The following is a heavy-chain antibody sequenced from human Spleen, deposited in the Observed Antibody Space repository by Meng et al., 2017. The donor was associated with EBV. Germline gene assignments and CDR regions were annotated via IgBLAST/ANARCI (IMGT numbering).Heavy chain of an antibody. J-gene: IGHJ4*02. CDR3: ARFYTYGDVPSEADS. CDR1: GASLRGHY. V-gene: IGHV4-34*01. D-gene: IGHD4-17*01. CDR2: IKDTGST. Sequence: QVQLQQWGPGLLKPSETLSLTCAVYGASLRGHYWSWIRQAPGKGLEWIGEIKDTGSTNYNLSLKGRVTISVDKSNNQFSLKLTSVTAADTAVYYCARFYTYGDVPSEADSWGQGNLVTVSS.